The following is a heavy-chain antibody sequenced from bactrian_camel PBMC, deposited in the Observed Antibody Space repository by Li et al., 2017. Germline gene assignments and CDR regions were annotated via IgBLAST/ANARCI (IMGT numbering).Heavy chain of an antibody. J-gene: IGHJ4*01. V-gene: IGHV3S67*01. CDR2: IRRDDLT. CDR1: GLSVSDSS. D-gene: IGHD6*01. CDR3: ATGGKYGGNWFGVD. Sequence: VQLVESGGGSVQTGGSLRLSCAPSGLSVSDSSMAWFRQSPGKEPEAVAAIRRDDLTAYTDSVRGRFTISQDNAKNTVYLQMNSLSSEDTALYYCATGGKYGGNWFGVDWGQGTQVTVS.